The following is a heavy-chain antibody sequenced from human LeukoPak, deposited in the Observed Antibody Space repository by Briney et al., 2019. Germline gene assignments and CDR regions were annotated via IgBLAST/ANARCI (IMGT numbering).Heavy chain of an antibody. J-gene: IGHJ6*03. V-gene: IGHV3-30*02. CDR3: AKDQDFWSGYYASYMDV. Sequence: QSGGSLRLSCAASGFTFSSYGMHWVRQAPGKGLEWVAFIRYDGSNKYYADSVKGRFTISRDNSKNTLYLQMNSLRAEDTAVYYCAKDQDFWSGYYASYMDVWGKGTTVTVSS. CDR1: GFTFSSYG. CDR2: IRYDGSNK. D-gene: IGHD3-3*01.